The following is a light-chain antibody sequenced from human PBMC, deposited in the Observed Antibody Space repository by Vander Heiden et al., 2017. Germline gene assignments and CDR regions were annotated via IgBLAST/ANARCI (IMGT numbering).Light chain of an antibody. CDR2: DVT. V-gene: IGLV2-14*03. Sequence: QSALTQPASGSPAPGQSPTISCTGTSSDAGAYNSVSWYQQHPGKAPKLMIYDVTHRPSGVSDRFSGSKSGTTASLTISGLQAEDEADYYCGSYTSSTILYVFGTGTKVAVL. J-gene: IGLJ1*01. CDR1: SSDAGAYNS. CDR3: GSYTSSTILYV.